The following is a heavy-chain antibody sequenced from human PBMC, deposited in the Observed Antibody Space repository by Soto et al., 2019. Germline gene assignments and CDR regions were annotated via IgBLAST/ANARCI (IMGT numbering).Heavy chain of an antibody. J-gene: IGHJ6*02. CDR1: GFTFSSYG. V-gene: IGHV3-33*01. CDR2: IRYDGSNK. CDR3: AREIAARPVNYYYGMDV. Sequence: PGGSLRLSCAASGFTFSSYGMHWVRQAPGKGLEWVAVIRYDGSNKYYADSVKGRFTISRDNSKNTLYLQMNSLRAEDTAVYYCAREIAARPVNYYYGMDVWGQGTTVT. D-gene: IGHD6-6*01.